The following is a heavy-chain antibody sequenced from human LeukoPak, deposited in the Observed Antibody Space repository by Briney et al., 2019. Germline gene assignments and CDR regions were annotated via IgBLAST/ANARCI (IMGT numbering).Heavy chain of an antibody. CDR3: ATHKYGVVSIQH. J-gene: IGHJ1*01. Sequence: GGSLRLSCAASGFTFSSYSMNWVRQAPGKGLEWVSSISSSSSYIYYADSVKGRFTISRDNAKNSLYLQMNSLRAEDTAVYYCATHKYGVVSIQHWGQGTLVTVSS. V-gene: IGHV3-21*01. CDR1: GFTFSSYS. D-gene: IGHD3-3*01. CDR2: ISSSSSYI.